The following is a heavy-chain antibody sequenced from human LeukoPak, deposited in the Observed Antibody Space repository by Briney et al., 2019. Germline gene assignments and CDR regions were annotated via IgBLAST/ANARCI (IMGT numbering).Heavy chain of an antibody. CDR1: GFTFSSYS. J-gene: IGHJ4*02. V-gene: IGHV3-21*01. CDR2: ISSSSSYI. Sequence: GGSLRLSCAASGFTFSSYSMNWVRQAPGKGLEWVSSISSSSSYIYYADSVKGRFTISRDNSKNSLYLQMNSLRAEDTAVYYSARDQDWNDRGGLDYWGQGTLVIVSS. D-gene: IGHD1-1*01. CDR3: ARDQDWNDRGGLDY.